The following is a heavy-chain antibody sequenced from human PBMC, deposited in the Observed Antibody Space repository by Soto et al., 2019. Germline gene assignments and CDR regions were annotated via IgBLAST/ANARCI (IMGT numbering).Heavy chain of an antibody. V-gene: IGHV3-33*01. D-gene: IGHD1-26*01. CDR1: GFTFSTYG. J-gene: IGHJ6*02. CDR2: IWYDGSNK. CDR3: STVGTDYSMDV. Sequence: GESLKISCAASGFTFSTYGMHWVRQAPGKGLEWVAVIWYDGSNKYYADSVKGRFTISRDNSKDTLYLQMNSLRAEDTAEYYCSTVGTDYSMDVWGQGTTVTVSS.